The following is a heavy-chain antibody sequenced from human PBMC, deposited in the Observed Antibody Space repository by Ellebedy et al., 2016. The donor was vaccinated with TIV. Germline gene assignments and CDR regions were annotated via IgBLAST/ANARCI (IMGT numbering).Heavy chain of an antibody. CDR3: ATALAYSAYHYGFLGIH. D-gene: IGHD5-12*01. CDR1: VNTLTELF. CDR2: FDPGDGET. J-gene: IGHJ4*02. V-gene: IGHV1-24*01. Sequence: AASVQVSCKVSVNTLTELFMHWVRQAPGKGLAWMGGFDPGDGETIYAQKFQGRVTMTQDSSTDTASMELRGLRSEDTAVYYCATALAYSAYHYGFLGIHWGQGTLVTVSS.